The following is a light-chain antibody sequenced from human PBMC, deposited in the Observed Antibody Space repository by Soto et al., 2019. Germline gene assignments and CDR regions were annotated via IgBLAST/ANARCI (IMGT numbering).Light chain of an antibody. CDR3: QSYDSGRSLVV. J-gene: IGLJ2*01. CDR1: SSNIGAGYD. V-gene: IGLV1-40*01. CDR2: GNS. Sequence: QYVLTQPPSVSGAPGQRVTISCTGSSSNIGAGYDVHWYQQLPGTAPKLLIYGNSNRPSGVPDRFSGSKSGTSASLAITGLQAEDEADYYCQSYDSGRSLVVFGGGTKLTVL.